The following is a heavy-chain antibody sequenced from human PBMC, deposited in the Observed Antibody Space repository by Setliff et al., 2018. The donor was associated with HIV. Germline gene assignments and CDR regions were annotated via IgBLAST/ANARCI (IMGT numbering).Heavy chain of an antibody. CDR1: GHTFSYA. Sequence: ASVKVSCKASGHTFSYAMHWVRQAPGQRLEWMGGFDPEDGETIYAQKFQGRVTMTEDTSTDTAYMELSSLTSEDTAVYYCGRAGDYGDYVIDYWGQGTLVTVSS. CDR2: FDPEDGET. J-gene: IGHJ4*02. V-gene: IGHV1-24*01. CDR3: GRAGDYGDYVIDY. D-gene: IGHD4-17*01.